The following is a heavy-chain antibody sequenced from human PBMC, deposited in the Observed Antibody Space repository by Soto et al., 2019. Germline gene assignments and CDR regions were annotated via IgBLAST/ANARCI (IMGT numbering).Heavy chain of an antibody. CDR3: AKEGIAAAGTRHFQH. CDR2: ISWNSGSI. V-gene: IGHV3-9*01. CDR1: GFTFDDYA. Sequence: EVQLMESGGGLVQPGRSLRLSCAASGFTFDDYAMHWVRQAPGKGLEWVSGISWNSGSIGYADSVKGRFTISRDNAKNSLYLKMNSLRAEDTALYYCAKEGIAAAGTRHFQHWGQGTLVTVSS. D-gene: IGHD6-13*01. J-gene: IGHJ1*01.